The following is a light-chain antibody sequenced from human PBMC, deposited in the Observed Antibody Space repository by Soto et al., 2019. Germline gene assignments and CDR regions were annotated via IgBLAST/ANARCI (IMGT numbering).Light chain of an antibody. CDR1: SSNIGDNT. CDR3: ATWHDSLYV. V-gene: IGLV1-44*01. Sequence: QSVLTQPPSASATPGQRVTISCSGSSSNIGDNTVNWYQQLPGMAPKLLIYRDYQRPSGVPDRFSGSKSGASASLAISGLRSEDEADYYCATWHDSLYVFGTGTKLTVL. J-gene: IGLJ1*01. CDR2: RDY.